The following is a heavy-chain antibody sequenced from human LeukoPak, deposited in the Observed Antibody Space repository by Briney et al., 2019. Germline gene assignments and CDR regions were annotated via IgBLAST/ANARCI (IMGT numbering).Heavy chain of an antibody. CDR2: IYPGDSDT. CDR3: ARRRGCSSTSCYAFDI. CDR1: GYSFTSYW. D-gene: IGHD2-2*01. Sequence: GESLKISCKGSGYSFTSYWIGWVRQMPGKGLEWMGIIYPGDSDTRYSPSFQGQVTISADKSISTAYLQWSSLKASDTAMYYCARRRGCSSTSCYAFDIWGQGTMVTVSS. J-gene: IGHJ3*02. V-gene: IGHV5-51*01.